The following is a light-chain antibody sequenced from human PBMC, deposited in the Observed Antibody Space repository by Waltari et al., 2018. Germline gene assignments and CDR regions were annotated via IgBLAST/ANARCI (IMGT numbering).Light chain of an antibody. CDR2: KAS. CDR1: QSISTW. CDR3: QQYSVWLWT. J-gene: IGKJ1*01. Sequence: DIQMTQSPSTLSASVGDRVTITCRASQSISTWLAWQQQKPGKAPKVLIYKASNLQSGVPSRFNGSGSGTEFTLTISSLQPDDFATYYCQQYSVWLWTFGQGTKVEIK. V-gene: IGKV1-5*03.